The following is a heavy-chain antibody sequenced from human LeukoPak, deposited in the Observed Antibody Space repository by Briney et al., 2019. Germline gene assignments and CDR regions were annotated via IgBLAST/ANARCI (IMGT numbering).Heavy chain of an antibody. CDR2: IYFSGTS. CDR1: GGSISSSRYY. D-gene: IGHD2-15*01. CDR3: ARLSCTAVSCSHAGFYYYGLGV. V-gene: IGHV4-39*01. J-gene: IGHJ6*02. Sequence: SETLSLTCTVSGGSISSSRYYWDWIRQSPGKGLEWIGSIYFSGTSYYNPSLRSRVTISVDTSKSQFSLRLNSVTAADTAIYYCARLSCTAVSCSHAGFYYYGLGVWGQGTTVTVSS.